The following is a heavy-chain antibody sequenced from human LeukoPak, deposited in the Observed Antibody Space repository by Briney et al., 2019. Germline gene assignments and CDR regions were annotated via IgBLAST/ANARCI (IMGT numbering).Heavy chain of an antibody. CDR1: GGSISNGGYY. Sequence: SETLSLTCTVSGGSISNGGYYWSWVRQHPGKGLEWIGYINYSGNTYYNPSLKSRLTISVDTSKSQFSLKLSSVTAADTAVYYCARDHRQRNWFDPWGQGTLVTVSS. V-gene: IGHV4-31*03. CDR3: ARDHRQRNWFDP. D-gene: IGHD6-25*01. J-gene: IGHJ5*02. CDR2: INYSGNT.